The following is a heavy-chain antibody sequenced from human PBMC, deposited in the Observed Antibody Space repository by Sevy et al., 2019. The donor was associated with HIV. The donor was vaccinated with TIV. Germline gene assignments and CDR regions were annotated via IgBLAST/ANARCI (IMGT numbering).Heavy chain of an antibody. D-gene: IGHD7-27*01. J-gene: IGHJ5*02. V-gene: IGHV3-23*01. Sequence: GGSLRLSCAASGFTFSGYAMSWVRQAPGEGLEWVSLITGSGSKTYYADSVKGRFTISRDNSKNTVNLQMNSLRVEDTAIYYCAKETWGLFDPWGQGILVTVSS. CDR1: GFTFSGYA. CDR3: AKETWGLFDP. CDR2: ITGSGSKT.